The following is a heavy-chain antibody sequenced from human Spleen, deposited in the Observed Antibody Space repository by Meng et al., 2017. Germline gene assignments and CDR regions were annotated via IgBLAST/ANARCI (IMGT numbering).Heavy chain of an antibody. Sequence: GESLKISCAASGFTFSSYEMNWVRQAPGTGLEWVSYINSSSSYIYYADSVTGRFTISRDNAKNSLYLQMNSLRAEDTAVYYCARDKDYGDYLDYWGQGTLVTVSS. CDR2: INSSSSYI. CDR1: GFTFSSYE. D-gene: IGHD4-17*01. CDR3: ARDKDYGDYLDY. J-gene: IGHJ4*02. V-gene: IGHV3-21*05.